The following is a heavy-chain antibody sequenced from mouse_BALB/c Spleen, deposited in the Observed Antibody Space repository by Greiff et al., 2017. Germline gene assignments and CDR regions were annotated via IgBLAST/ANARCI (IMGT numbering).Heavy chain of an antibody. CDR2: ISYSGST. J-gene: IGHJ3*01. Sequence: EVKLMESGPGLVKPSQSLSLTCTVTGYSITSDYAWNWIRQFPGNKLEWMGYISYSGSTSYNPSLKSRISITRDTSKNQFFLQLNSVTTEDTATYYCARDYGNYFSWFAYWGQGTLVTVSA. CDR3: ARDYGNYFSWFAY. D-gene: IGHD2-1*01. V-gene: IGHV3-2*02. CDR1: GYSITSDYA.